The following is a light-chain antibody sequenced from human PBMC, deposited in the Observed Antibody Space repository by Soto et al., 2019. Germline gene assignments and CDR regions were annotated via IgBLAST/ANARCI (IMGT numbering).Light chain of an antibody. CDR1: QYISSW. J-gene: IGKJ4*01. CDR2: AAS. V-gene: IGKV1D-16*01. CDR3: QQYTSNPLT. Sequence: DIQMTQSPSSLSASVGERVTITCRASQYISSWLTWYQQTPGKAPKSLIYAASTLRGGVPSRFSGSGSVTDFTLTISSLQPEDSATYYCQQYTSNPLTFGGGTRVEI.